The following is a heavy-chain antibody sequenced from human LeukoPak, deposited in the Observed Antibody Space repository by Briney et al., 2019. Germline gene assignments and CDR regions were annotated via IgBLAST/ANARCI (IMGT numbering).Heavy chain of an antibody. D-gene: IGHD7-27*01. V-gene: IGHV4-59*02. Sequence: SETLSLTCTLSGGSVSDYYWSWLRQSPGKGLEWIGYIYHTGSTSYSPSLKSRVTTSADTSQNQFSLKLSSVTAADTAVYYCASRKLGNDYWGQGTLVTVSS. CDR2: IYHTGST. CDR1: GGSVSDYY. CDR3: ASRKLGNDY. J-gene: IGHJ4*02.